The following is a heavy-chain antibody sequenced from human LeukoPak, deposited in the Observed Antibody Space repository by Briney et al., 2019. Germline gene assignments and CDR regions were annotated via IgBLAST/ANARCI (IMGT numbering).Heavy chain of an antibody. J-gene: IGHJ5*02. CDR1: GYTFTSYD. Sequence: GASVKVSCKASGYTFTSYDINWVRQATGQGLEWMGWMNPNSGNTGYAQKFQGRVTMTRNTSISTAYMELSSLRSEDTAVYYCARGGIPYCSGGSCLRRSWFDPWGQGTLVTVSS. CDR2: MNPNSGNT. V-gene: IGHV1-8*01. D-gene: IGHD2-15*01. CDR3: ARGGIPYCSGGSCLRRSWFDP.